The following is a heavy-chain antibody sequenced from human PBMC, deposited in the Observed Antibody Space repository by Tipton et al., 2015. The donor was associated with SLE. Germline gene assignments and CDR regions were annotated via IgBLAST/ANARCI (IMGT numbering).Heavy chain of an antibody. CDR3: ARDGGPWTWFDP. CDR2: IYYSGSTNYSGST. CDR1: GGSISSYY. J-gene: IGHJ5*02. D-gene: IGHD3-16*01. V-gene: IGHV4-4*08. Sequence: LRLSCTVSGGSISSYYWSWIRQPPGKGLEWVGYIYYSGSTNYSGSTNYNPSLKSRVTISLDTSKNQFSLKLSSVTAADTAVYYCARDGGPWTWFDPWGQGTLVTVSS.